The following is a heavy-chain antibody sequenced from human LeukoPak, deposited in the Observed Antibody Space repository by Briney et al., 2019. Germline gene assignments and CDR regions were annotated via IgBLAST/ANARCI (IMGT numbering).Heavy chain of an antibody. Sequence: SETLSLTCTVSGGSISSGGYYWSWIRQHPGKGLEWIGYIYYSGSTYYNPSLKSRVTISVDTSKNQFSLKLSSVTAADTAVYYCARDRDSSGWYLAPIFHWGQGTLVTVSS. CDR2: IYYSGST. CDR3: ARDRDSSGWYLAPIFH. V-gene: IGHV4-31*03. CDR1: GGSISSGGYY. J-gene: IGHJ4*02. D-gene: IGHD6-19*01.